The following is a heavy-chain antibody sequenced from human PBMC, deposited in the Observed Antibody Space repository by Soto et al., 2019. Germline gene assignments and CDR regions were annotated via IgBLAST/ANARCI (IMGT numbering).Heavy chain of an antibody. CDR2: IYYSGST. J-gene: IGHJ4*02. CDR3: ARASTGTVAGTRIDY. Sequence: QVQLQESGPGLVKPSQTLSLTCTVSGGSISSGGYYWSWIRQHPGKGLEWIGYIYYSGSTYYNPSLKSRVTISVGTSKNQFSLKLSSVTAADTAVYYCARASTGTVAGTRIDYWGQGTLVTVSS. D-gene: IGHD6-19*01. V-gene: IGHV4-31*03. CDR1: GGSISSGGYY.